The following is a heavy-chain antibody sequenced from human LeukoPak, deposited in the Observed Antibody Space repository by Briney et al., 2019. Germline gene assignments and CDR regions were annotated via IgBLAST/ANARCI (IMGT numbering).Heavy chain of an antibody. J-gene: IGHJ4*02. D-gene: IGHD5-18*01. Sequence: SETLSLTCTVPGGSISSYYWSWIRQPPGKGLEWIGYISYSGRTNYNPSLKSRVTISVDTSKNQFSLKLSSVTAADTAVYYCARLMGYSYGTFDYWGQGTLVTVSS. CDR1: GGSISSYY. V-gene: IGHV4-59*08. CDR2: ISYSGRT. CDR3: ARLMGYSYGTFDY.